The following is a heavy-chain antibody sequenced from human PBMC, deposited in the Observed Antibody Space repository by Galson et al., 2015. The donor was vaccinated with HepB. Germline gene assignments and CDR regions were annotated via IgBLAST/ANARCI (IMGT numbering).Heavy chain of an antibody. D-gene: IGHD6-19*01. Sequence: SVKVSCKASGYTFTSYGISWVRQAPGQGLEWMGWISAYNGNTNYAQKLQGRVTMTTDTSTSTAYMELRSLRSDDTAVYYCARVAVADKPDPGLDPRGQGTLVTVSS. CDR2: ISAYNGNT. V-gene: IGHV1-18*04. J-gene: IGHJ5*02. CDR3: ARVAVADKPDPGLDP. CDR1: GYTFTSYG.